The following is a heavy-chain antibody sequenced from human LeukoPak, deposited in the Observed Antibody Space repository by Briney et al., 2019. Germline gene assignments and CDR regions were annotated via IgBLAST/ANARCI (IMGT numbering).Heavy chain of an antibody. CDR2: ITPNSGGT. J-gene: IGHJ3*02. CDR3: ARETGLSGTYSDAFDI. Sequence: GASVKVSCKASGYTFTAYYMHWVRQAPGQGLEWMGWITPNSGGTNYAQKFQARVTLTRDTSSSTAYMELSSLRSDDTAVYFCARETGLSGTYSDAFDIWGQGTMVTVSS. CDR1: GYTFTAYY. V-gene: IGHV1-2*02. D-gene: IGHD3-3*01.